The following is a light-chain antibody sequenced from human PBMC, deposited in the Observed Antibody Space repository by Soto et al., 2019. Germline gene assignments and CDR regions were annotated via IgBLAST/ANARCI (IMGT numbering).Light chain of an antibody. J-gene: IGKJ1*01. Sequence: EILMTQSPPTLSVSPGKRATLSCRASQSVSSNLAWYQQKPGQAPRLLIYGASTRATGIPARFSGSGSGTEFTLTISSLQSEDFAVYYCQQYNNWPQTFGQGTNVDIK. CDR1: QSVSSN. V-gene: IGKV3-15*01. CDR3: QQYNNWPQT. CDR2: GAS.